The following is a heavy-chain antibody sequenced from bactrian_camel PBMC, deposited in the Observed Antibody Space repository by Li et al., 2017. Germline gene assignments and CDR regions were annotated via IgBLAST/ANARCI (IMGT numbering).Heavy chain of an antibody. CDR2: IWSSVDST. Sequence: QVQLVESGGESVQAGRSLRLSCVASGYTYCMGWFRQAPGKEREGVAAIWSSVDSTAYADSVKGRFTISRDNAKNTLYLQMNSLKPEDTAMYYCAAGLRSCGVVDSKRYTYWGQGTQVTVS. CDR1: GYTYC. J-gene: IGHJ4*01. CDR3: AAGLRSCGVVDSKRYTY. V-gene: IGHV3-3*01. D-gene: IGHD7*01.